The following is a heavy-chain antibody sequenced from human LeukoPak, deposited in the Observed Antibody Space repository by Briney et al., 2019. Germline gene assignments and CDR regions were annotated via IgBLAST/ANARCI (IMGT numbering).Heavy chain of an antibody. J-gene: IGHJ6*02. V-gene: IGHV3-11*01. CDR2: ISDSGTAV. CDR3: ARDRRPAQYRGLDV. D-gene: IGHD2-2*02. CDR1: GFTFSASH. Sequence: PGGSLRLSCAASGFTFSASHMSWIRQAPGKGLEWISYISDSGTAVYYADSVKGRFTISRDNAKNSLFLQLNSLRVEDTAVYFCARDRRPAQYRGLDVWGRGTTVTVSS.